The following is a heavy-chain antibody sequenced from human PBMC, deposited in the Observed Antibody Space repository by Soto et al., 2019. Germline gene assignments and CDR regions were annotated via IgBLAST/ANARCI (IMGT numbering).Heavy chain of an antibody. Sequence: GESLKISCKGSGYSFTSYWIGWVRQMPGKGLEWMGIIYPGDSDTRYSPSFQGQVTISADKSISTAYLQWSSLKASDTAMYYCVRASSSPLLFLAAPGTSVFGVGGWGQGTQVTVSS. CDR3: VRASSSPLLFLAAPGTSVFGVGG. J-gene: IGHJ4*02. D-gene: IGHD6-13*01. V-gene: IGHV5-51*01. CDR1: GYSFTSYW. CDR2: IYPGDSDT.